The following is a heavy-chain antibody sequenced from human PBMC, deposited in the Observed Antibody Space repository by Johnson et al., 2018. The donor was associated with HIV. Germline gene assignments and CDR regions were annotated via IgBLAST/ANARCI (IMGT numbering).Heavy chain of an antibody. J-gene: IGHJ3*02. V-gene: IGHV3-11*01. CDR1: GFSFSDYY. CDR2: ISGSGGTI. Sequence: QVQLVESGGGLVQPGGSLRLSCTASGFSFSDYYMSWIRQAPGKGLEWVSYISGSGGTIYNADSVKGRFTISRDNAQNSLYLQMNSLKAEDTAVYYCARESLDAFDIWGQGTMVTVSS. CDR3: ARESLDAFDI.